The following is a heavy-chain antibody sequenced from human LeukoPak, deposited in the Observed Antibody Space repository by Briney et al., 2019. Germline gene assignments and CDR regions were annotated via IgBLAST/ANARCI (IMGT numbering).Heavy chain of an antibody. CDR3: ATGDCSSNSCYFLY. CDR1: GFTFSSYA. V-gene: IGHV3-23*01. Sequence: GGSLRLSCAASGFTFSSYAMSWVRQAPGKGLEWVSAISGGGGSTYYADSVKGRFTISRDNSKNTLYLQMNSLRAEDTAVYYCATGDCSSNSCYFLYWGQGTLVTVSS. J-gene: IGHJ4*02. CDR2: ISGGGGST. D-gene: IGHD2-2*01.